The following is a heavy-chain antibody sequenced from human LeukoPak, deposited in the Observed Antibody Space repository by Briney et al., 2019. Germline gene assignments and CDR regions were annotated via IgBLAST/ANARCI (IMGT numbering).Heavy chain of an antibody. D-gene: IGHD3-10*01. Sequence: PSETLSLTCTVPGGSISTNYWSWVRQPAGKGLEWIGRIFASGSTNYNPSLKSRVTMSVDTSKNQFSLNLTSVTAADTAVYYCARDRDYYGSGRQGYFDLWGRGTLVTVSS. CDR2: IFASGST. V-gene: IGHV4-4*07. J-gene: IGHJ2*01. CDR1: GGSISTNY. CDR3: ARDRDYYGSGRQGYFDL.